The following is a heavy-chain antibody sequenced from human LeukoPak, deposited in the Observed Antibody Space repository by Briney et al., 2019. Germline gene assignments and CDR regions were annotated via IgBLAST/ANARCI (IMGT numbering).Heavy chain of an antibody. CDR1: GYTFTSYG. CDR2: ISAYNGNT. J-gene: IGHJ3*02. Sequence: VASVKVSCKASGYTFTSYGISWVRQAPGQGLEWMGWISAYNGNTNYAQKPQGRVTMTTDTSTSTAYMELRSLRSDDTAVYYCASPSYYDSSGYANDAFDIWGQGTMVTVSS. V-gene: IGHV1-18*01. CDR3: ASPSYYDSSGYANDAFDI. D-gene: IGHD3-22*01.